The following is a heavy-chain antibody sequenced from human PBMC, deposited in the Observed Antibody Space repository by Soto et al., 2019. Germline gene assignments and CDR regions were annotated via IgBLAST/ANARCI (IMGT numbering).Heavy chain of an antibody. CDR2: TYSGGST. CDR1: GFTVSTYN. D-gene: IGHD1-26*01. Sequence: QTGGSLRLSCAASGFTVSTYNMIWVRQAPVKGLEWVSVTYSGGSTQYADSVKGRFTVSRDNSKNTLYLQMSSLRDEDTAVYYCARKLSGAVQGWAYGMDVWGRGTTVTVS. CDR3: ARKLSGAVQGWAYGMDV. J-gene: IGHJ6*02. V-gene: IGHV3-53*01.